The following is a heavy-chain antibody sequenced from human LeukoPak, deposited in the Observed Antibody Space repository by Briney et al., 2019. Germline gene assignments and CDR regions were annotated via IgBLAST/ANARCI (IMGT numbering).Heavy chain of an antibody. D-gene: IGHD3-22*01. CDR1: GYTFTSYG. CDR3: AREGGGYYDSSDLFFDY. CDR2: ISAYNGNT. Sequence: ASVKVSCKASGYTFTSYGISWVRQAPGQGLEWMGWISAYNGNTNYAQKLQGRVTMTTDTSTSTAYMELRSLRSDDTAVYYCAREGGGYYDSSDLFFDYWGQGTLVTVSS. V-gene: IGHV1-18*01. J-gene: IGHJ4*02.